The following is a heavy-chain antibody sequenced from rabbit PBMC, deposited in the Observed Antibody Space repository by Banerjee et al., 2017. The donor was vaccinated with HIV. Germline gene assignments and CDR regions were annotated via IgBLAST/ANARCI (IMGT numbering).Heavy chain of an antibody. Sequence: QEQLEESGGDLVKPAGSLTLTCTASGLDFSSSYWMCWVRQAPGKGLEWIACIDSGSSGRTYYANWAKGRFTISKTSSTTVTLQMTSLTAADTATYFCARDLAGVIGWNFDLWGQGTLVTVS. CDR3: ARDLAGVIGWNFDL. CDR2: IDSGSSGRT. D-gene: IGHD4-1*01. J-gene: IGHJ4*01. V-gene: IGHV1S45*01. CDR1: GLDFSSSYW.